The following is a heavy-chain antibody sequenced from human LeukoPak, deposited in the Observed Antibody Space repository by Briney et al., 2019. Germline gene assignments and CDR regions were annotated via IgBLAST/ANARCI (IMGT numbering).Heavy chain of an antibody. CDR3: ARESFSGWYDDD. CDR2: ISSSSTYI. V-gene: IGHV3-21*01. J-gene: IGHJ4*02. Sequence: GGSLRLSCAASGFTVSNNYMSWVRQAPGKGLEWVSSISSSSTYIYYADSVKGRFTISRDNAKNSLYLQMNSLRGEDTAVYYCARESFSGWYDDDWGKGTLVTVSS. CDR1: GFTVSNNY. D-gene: IGHD6-19*01.